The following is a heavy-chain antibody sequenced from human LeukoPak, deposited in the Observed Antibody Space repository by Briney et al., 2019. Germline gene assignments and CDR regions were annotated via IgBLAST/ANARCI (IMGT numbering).Heavy chain of an antibody. Sequence: ASVKVSCKASGYTFTGYYMHWVRQAPGQGLEWMGWINPNSGGTNYAQKFQGRVTMTRDTSISTAYMELSRLRSDDTAVYYCAREDSSEPIYGDYFDYWGQGTLVTVSS. J-gene: IGHJ4*02. D-gene: IGHD3-22*01. V-gene: IGHV1-2*02. CDR3: AREDSSEPIYGDYFDY. CDR1: GYTFTGYY. CDR2: INPNSGGT.